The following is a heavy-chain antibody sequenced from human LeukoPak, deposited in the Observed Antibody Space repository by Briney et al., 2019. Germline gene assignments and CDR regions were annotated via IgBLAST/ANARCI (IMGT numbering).Heavy chain of an antibody. D-gene: IGHD3-10*02. Sequence: GASVKVSCKASGYTFTGYYMHWVRQAPGQGLEWMGWFNPNSGGTNYAQKFQGRVTMTRDTSISTAYMELSRLRSDDTAVYYCARGLVRERRHYYYYMDVWGKGTTVTISS. V-gene: IGHV1-2*02. CDR2: FNPNSGGT. CDR3: ARGLVRERRHYYYYMDV. CDR1: GYTFTGYY. J-gene: IGHJ6*03.